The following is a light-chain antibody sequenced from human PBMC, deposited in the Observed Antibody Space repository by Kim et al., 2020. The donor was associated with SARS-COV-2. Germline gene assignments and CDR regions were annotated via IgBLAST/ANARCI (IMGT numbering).Light chain of an antibody. V-gene: IGLV4-60*03. CDR3: ETWDSNTRV. Sequence: QPVPTQSSSASASLGSSVKLTCTLNSGHSSNSIAWHQQQPGKAPQYLMKVEGSGSYSRGSGVPDRFSGSSSGADRYLTISNLQSEDDADYYCETWDSNTRVFGGGTQLTVL. CDR2: VEGSGSY. J-gene: IGLJ3*02. CDR1: SGHSSNS.